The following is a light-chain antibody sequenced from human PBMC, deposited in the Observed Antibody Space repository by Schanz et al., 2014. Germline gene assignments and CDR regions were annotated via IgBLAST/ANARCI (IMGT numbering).Light chain of an antibody. J-gene: IGKJ1*01. CDR2: GSS. CDR1: QSVSSSR. V-gene: IGKV3-15*01. CDR3: QQYNNWPQT. Sequence: EILLTQSPGTLSLSPGERAILSCRASQSVSSSRLAWYQQKSGQAPRVLIYGSSTRAAGIPARFSGSGSGTDFTLTISSLEPEDFAVYYCQQYNNWPQTFGQGTKVEIK.